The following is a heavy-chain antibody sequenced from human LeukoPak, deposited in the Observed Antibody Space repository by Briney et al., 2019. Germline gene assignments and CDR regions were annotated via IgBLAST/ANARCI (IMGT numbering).Heavy chain of an antibody. CDR2: FDPEDGET. D-gene: IGHD3-16*02. CDR1: GYTLTELS. V-gene: IGHV1-24*01. J-gene: IGHJ4*02. Sequence: ASVKVSCKVSGYTLTELSMHWVRQAPGKGLEWMGGFDPEDGETIYAQKFQGRVTMTEDTSTDTAYMEPSSLRSEDTAVYYCATWTQGYDYVWGSYRSPTYYFDYWGQGTLVTVSS. CDR3: ATWTQGYDYVWGSYRSPTYYFDY.